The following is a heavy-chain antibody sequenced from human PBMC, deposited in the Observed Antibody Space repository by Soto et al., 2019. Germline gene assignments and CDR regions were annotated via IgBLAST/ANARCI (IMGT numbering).Heavy chain of an antibody. CDR2: IYHSGST. V-gene: IGHV4-30-2*01. J-gene: IGHJ4*02. CDR1: GGSIGSGGYS. D-gene: IGHD6-19*01. Sequence: SETLSLTCAVSGGSIGSGGYSWSWIRQPPGKGLEWIGYIYHSGSTYYNPSLKSRVTISVDRSKNQFSLKLSSVTAADTAVYYCARSSGRTNYYFDYWGQGTLVTVS. CDR3: ARSSGRTNYYFDY.